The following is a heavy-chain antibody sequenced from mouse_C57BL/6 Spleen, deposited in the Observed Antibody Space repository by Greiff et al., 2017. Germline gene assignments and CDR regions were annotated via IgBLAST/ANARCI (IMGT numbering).Heavy chain of an antibody. V-gene: IGHV1-52*01. CDR1: GYTFTSYW. CDR3: ARVGYGSSYGWYFDV. D-gene: IGHD1-1*01. CDR2: IDPSDSEN. J-gene: IGHJ1*03. Sequence: VQLLQPGAELVRPGSSVKLSCTASGYTFTSYWMHWVKQRPIQGLEWIGNIDPSDSENHYNQKFKDKATLTVDKSSSTAYMQLSSLTSEDSAVYYCARVGYGSSYGWYFDVWGTGTTVTVSS.